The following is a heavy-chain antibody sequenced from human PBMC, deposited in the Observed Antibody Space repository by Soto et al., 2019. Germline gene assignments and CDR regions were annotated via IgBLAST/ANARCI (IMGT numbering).Heavy chain of an antibody. D-gene: IGHD3-22*01. CDR3: ARAYYYDSSGYYPYYFDY. J-gene: IGHJ4*02. CDR2: IYSGGST. CDR1: GFTASSNY. Sequence: EVQLVESGGGLVQPGGSLRLSCAASGFTASSNYMSWVRQAPGKGLEWVSVIYSGGSTYYADSVKGRFTISRDNSKNTLYLKMNSRRAEDTAVYYCARAYYYDSSGYYPYYFDYWGQGTLVTVSS. V-gene: IGHV3-66*01.